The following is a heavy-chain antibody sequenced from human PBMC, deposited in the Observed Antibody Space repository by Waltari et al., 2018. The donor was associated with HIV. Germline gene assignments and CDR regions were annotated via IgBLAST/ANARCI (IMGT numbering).Heavy chain of an antibody. CDR2: ISNYNSNT. D-gene: IGHD4-17*01. Sequence: QVQLVQSGAEVKKPGASVKVSCKASGYTLTSYGFTWVRQAPGQGLEWMGWISNYNSNTNHAQKFQGRVTMTTDTSTSTAYMELRSLGSDDTAVYYCARTGGTVTTWFDYWGQGTLVTVS. CDR1: GYTLTSYG. CDR3: ARTGGTVTTWFDY. J-gene: IGHJ4*02. V-gene: IGHV1-18*01.